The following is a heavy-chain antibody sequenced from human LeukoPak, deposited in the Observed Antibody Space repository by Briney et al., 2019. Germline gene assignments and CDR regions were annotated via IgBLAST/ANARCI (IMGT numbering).Heavy chain of an antibody. D-gene: IGHD5-24*01. V-gene: IGHV3-23*01. CDR1: GFTFSNYA. J-gene: IGHJ4*02. CDR2: IGGSGDFT. CDR3: AKDGARDGYNYPDY. Sequence: PGGSLRLSCAASGFTFSNYAMSWVRQAPGKGLEWVSDIGGSGDFTYYADSVKGRFTISRDKSKNTLYLQMNSLRAEDTAVYYCAKDGARDGYNYPDYGGQGTLVTVSS.